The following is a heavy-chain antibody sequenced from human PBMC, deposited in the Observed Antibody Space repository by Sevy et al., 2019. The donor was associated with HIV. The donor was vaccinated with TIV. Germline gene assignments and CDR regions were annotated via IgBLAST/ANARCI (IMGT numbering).Heavy chain of an antibody. CDR1: GFTFSSYG. J-gene: IGHJ4*02. CDR2: ISYDGSNK. Sequence: GGSLRLSCAASGFTFSSYGMHWVRQAPGKGLEWVAVISYDGSNKYYADSVKGRFTISRDNSKNTLYLQMNSLRAEYAAVYYCAKGAYDFWSGYYQGGITDYWGQGTLVTVSS. V-gene: IGHV3-30*18. D-gene: IGHD3-3*01. CDR3: AKGAYDFWSGYYQGGITDY.